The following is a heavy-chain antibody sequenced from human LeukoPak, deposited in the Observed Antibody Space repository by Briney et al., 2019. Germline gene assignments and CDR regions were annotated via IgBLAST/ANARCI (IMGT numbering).Heavy chain of an antibody. V-gene: IGHV3-30-3*01. CDR3: ARTDDYSNPGDY. Sequence: GGSLRLSCAASGFTFSSYAMHWVRQAPGKGLEWVAVISYDGSNKYYADSVKGRFTISRDNSKNTLYLQMNSLRAEDTAVYYCARTDDYSNPGDYWGQGTLVTVSS. D-gene: IGHD4-11*01. CDR1: GFTFSSYA. CDR2: ISYDGSNK. J-gene: IGHJ4*02.